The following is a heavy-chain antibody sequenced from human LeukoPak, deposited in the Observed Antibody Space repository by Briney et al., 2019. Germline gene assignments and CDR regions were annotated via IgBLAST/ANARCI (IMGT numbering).Heavy chain of an antibody. V-gene: IGHV4-4*07. CDR3: ARDMRDSSGYYNTRYYFDY. CDR2: IYTSGST. J-gene: IGHJ4*02. CDR1: GGSISSYY. Sequence: SETLSLTCTVSGGSISSYYWSWIPQPAGKGLEWIGRIYTSGSTNYNPSLKSRVTMSVDTSKNQFSLKLSSVTAADTAVYYCARDMRDSSGYYNTRYYFDYWGQGTLVTVSS. D-gene: IGHD3-22*01.